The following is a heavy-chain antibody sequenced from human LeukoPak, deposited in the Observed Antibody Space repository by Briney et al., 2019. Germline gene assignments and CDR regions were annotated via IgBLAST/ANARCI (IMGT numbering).Heavy chain of an antibody. CDR1: GFTFSSYG. CDR2: IRYDGSNK. Sequence: GGSLRLSCAASGFTFSSYGMHWVRQAPGRGLEWVAFIRYDGSNKYYADSVKGRFTISRDNSKNTLYLQMNSLRAEDTAVYYCAKDRYSSSWSWGQGTLVTVSS. V-gene: IGHV3-30*02. J-gene: IGHJ5*02. CDR3: AKDRYSSSWS. D-gene: IGHD6-13*01.